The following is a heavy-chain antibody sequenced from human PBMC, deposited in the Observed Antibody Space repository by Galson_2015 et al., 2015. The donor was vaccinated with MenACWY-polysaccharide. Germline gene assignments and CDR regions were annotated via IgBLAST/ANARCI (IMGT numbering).Heavy chain of an antibody. V-gene: IGHV4-59*01. CDR3: ARNVRPYTSGAIPDY. D-gene: IGHD2-8*01. J-gene: IGHJ4*02. CDR2: IHYNGDT. CDR1: GGSMSSYY. Sequence: SETLSLTCTVSGGSMSSYYWTWIRQSPGKGLEWIGWIHYNGDTKYSPSLNSRVTISGDTSRNQFSLKLSSVTTADTAVYYCARNVRPYTSGAIPDYWGQGTLVTVSS.